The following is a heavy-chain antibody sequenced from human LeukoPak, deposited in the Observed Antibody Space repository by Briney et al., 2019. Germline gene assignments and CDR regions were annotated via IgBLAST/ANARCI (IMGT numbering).Heavy chain of an antibody. CDR3: ARGRSHSNGVCYMLEAFDT. V-gene: IGHV1-2*02. J-gene: IGHJ3*02. CDR1: GYTFIDHY. Sequence: ASVKVSCEASGYTFIDHYIHWVRQAPGQGLEWMGWIGPNSGGTHYAEKFQGRVTMTRDTSISTVYMELSRLRSDDTAIYYCARGRSHSNGVCYMLEAFDTRGQGTLVTVSS. CDR2: IGPNSGGT. D-gene: IGHD2-8*01.